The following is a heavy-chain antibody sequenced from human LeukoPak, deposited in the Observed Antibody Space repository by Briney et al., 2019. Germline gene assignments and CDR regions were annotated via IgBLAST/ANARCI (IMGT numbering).Heavy chain of an antibody. D-gene: IGHD6-13*01. J-gene: IGHJ6*03. CDR2: ISGSGGST. CDR1: GFTFSSYA. V-gene: IGHV3-23*01. Sequence: LGGSLRLSCAASGFTFSSYAMSWVRQAPGKGLEWVSAISGSGGSTYYADSVKGRFTISRDNSKNTLYLQMNSLRAEDTAVYYCATYSSSPHFDYYYMDVWGKGTTVTVSS. CDR3: ATYSSSPHFDYYYMDV.